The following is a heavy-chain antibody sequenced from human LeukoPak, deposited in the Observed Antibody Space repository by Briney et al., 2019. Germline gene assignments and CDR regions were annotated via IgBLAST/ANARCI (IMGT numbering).Heavy chain of an antibody. D-gene: IGHD1-26*01. CDR1: TDSITSNW. V-gene: IGHV4-4*02. Sequence: NASETLSLTCAVSTDSITSNWWSWVRQPPGKGLEWIGEVHKSGSTNYYPSLQSRVTISIDKSKNQIALELTSVTAADTAVYYCAKEIVGAPTPGAYWGQGILVSVSS. J-gene: IGHJ4*02. CDR3: AKEIVGAPTPGAY. CDR2: VHKSGST.